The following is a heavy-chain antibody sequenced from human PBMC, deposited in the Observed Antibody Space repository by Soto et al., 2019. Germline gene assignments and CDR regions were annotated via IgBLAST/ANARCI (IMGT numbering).Heavy chain of an antibody. J-gene: IGHJ4*02. CDR3: TTRVVVNDILVDY. CDR1: GFTFSNAW. CDR2: IKSKTDGGTT. D-gene: IGHD2-21*01. Sequence: GGSLRISFAASGFTFSNAWMNWVRPAPGKGLEWVGRIKSKTDGGTTDYAAPVKGRFTISRDDSKNTLYLQMNSLKTEDTAVYYCTTRVVVNDILVDYGVQGPLVNVS. V-gene: IGHV3-15*07.